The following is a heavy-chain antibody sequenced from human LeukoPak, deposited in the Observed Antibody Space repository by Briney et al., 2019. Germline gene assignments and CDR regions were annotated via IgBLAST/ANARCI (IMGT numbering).Heavy chain of an antibody. CDR1: GIMFSSYW. CDR3: AVGNWGLHY. CDR2: IKQDRSEK. Sequence: GGSLRLSCVASGIMFSSYWMSWVRQAPGKGLEWVANIKQDRSEKYYVDSVKGRFTISRDNAENTLYLQMNSLRAEDTAVYSCAVGNWGLHYWGQGTLVTVSS. D-gene: IGHD7-27*01. J-gene: IGHJ4*02. V-gene: IGHV3-7*01.